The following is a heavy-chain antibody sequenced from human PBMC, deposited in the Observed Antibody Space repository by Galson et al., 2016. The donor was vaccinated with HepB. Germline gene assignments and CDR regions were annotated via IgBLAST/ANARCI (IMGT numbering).Heavy chain of an antibody. D-gene: IGHD3-10*01. CDR3: VKDSSDYYGSGTYSNWFDT. V-gene: IGHV3-9*01. CDR2: ISWNSDSV. J-gene: IGHJ5*02. CDR1: GFTFDDYA. Sequence: SLRLSCAASGFTFDDYAMHWVRQAPGKGLEWVSGISWNSDSVGYADSVKGRFTISRDNAKNSLYLQMNSLRAEDTALFYCVKDSSDYYGSGTYSNWFDTWGQGTLVIVSS.